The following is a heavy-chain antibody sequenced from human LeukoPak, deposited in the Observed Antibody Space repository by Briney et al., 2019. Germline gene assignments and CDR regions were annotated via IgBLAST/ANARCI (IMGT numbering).Heavy chain of an antibody. Sequence: GESLKISCKGSGYSFTSYWIGWVRQMPGKGLEWMGIIYPGDSDTRYSPSFQGQVTISADKSISTAYLQWSSLKASDTAMYYCARLDGSGSYYSSNFDYWGQGTLVTVSS. D-gene: IGHD3-10*01. CDR1: GYSFTSYW. CDR3: ARLDGSGSYYSSNFDY. J-gene: IGHJ4*02. V-gene: IGHV5-51*01. CDR2: IYPGDSDT.